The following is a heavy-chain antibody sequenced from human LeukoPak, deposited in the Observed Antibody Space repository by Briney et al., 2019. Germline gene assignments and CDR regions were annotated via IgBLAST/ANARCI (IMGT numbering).Heavy chain of an antibody. J-gene: IGHJ4*02. D-gene: IGHD2-2*01. CDR3: EKDRGVNYCSSSSCPFDFVY. V-gene: IGHV3-23*01. CDR1: GFTFSNNA. CDR2: VSGSGANS. Sequence: GGSLRLSCAASGFTFSNNAISWVRQAPGQRLGWVSSVSGSGANSYYAGSVNGRFTISRDNSKNTLFLQLNSLRAEDTAVYYCEKDRGVNYCSSSSCPFDFVYWGQGTLVTVSS.